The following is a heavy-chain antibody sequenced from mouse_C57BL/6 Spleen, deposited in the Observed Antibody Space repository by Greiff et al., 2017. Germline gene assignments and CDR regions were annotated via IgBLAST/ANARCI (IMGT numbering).Heavy chain of an antibody. Sequence: EVMLVESGGGLVQPKGSLKLSCAASGFSFNTYAMNWVRQAPGKGLEWVARIRSKSNNYATYYADSVKDRFTISRDDSESMLYLQMNNLKTEDTAMYYCVRHDYGNFAMDYWGQGTSVTVSS. CDR2: IRSKSNNYAT. CDR1: GFSFNTYA. J-gene: IGHJ4*01. D-gene: IGHD2-1*01. V-gene: IGHV10-1*01. CDR3: VRHDYGNFAMDY.